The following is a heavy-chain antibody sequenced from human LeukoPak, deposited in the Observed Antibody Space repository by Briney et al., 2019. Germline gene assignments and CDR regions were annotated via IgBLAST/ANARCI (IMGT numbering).Heavy chain of an antibody. D-gene: IGHD6-19*01. J-gene: IGHJ4*02. Sequence: GGSLRLSCAASGFTFSSYGMHWVRQAPGKGQEWVAVIWYDGSNKYYADSVKGRFTISRDNPKNTLYLQMNSLRAENTAVYYCAKAVEGAFDYWGQGTLVTVSS. V-gene: IGHV3-33*06. CDR2: IWYDGSNK. CDR1: GFTFSSYG. CDR3: AKAVEGAFDY.